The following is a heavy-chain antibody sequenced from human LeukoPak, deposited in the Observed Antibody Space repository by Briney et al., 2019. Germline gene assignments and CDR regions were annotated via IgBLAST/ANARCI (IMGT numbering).Heavy chain of an antibody. J-gene: IGHJ4*02. D-gene: IGHD3-10*01. Sequence: GGSLRLSCVASGFPFSTQSMNWVRQAPGKGLEWVSYISSNGSPIFYADSVKGRFTISRDNAKNSLSLLMNSLRAEDTAVYYCARDGGSGILDWGQGTLVTVSS. V-gene: IGHV3-48*04. CDR3: ARDGGSGILD. CDR2: ISSNGSPI. CDR1: GFPFSTQS.